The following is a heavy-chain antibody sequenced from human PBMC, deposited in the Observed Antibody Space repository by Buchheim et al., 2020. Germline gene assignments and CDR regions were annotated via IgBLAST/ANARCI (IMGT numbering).Heavy chain of an antibody. CDR3: ARDRDLSLEWLLDFDY. J-gene: IGHJ4*02. CDR1: GFTFSSYG. CDR2: IWYDGSNK. V-gene: IGHV3-33*01. D-gene: IGHD3-3*01. Sequence: QVQLVESGGGVVQPGRSLRLSCAASGFTFSSYGMHWVRQAPGKGLEWVAVIWYDGSNKYYADSVKGRLTISRDNSKNTLYLQMNSLRAEDTAVYYCARDRDLSLEWLLDFDYWGQGTL.